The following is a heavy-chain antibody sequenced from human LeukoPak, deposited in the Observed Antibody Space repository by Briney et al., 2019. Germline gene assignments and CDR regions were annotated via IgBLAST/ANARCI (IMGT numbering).Heavy chain of an antibody. V-gene: IGHV4-39*01. CDR2: IYYSGST. CDR1: GGSISSSSYY. Sequence: SETQSLTCTVSGGSISSSSYYWGWIRQPPGKGLEWIGSIYYSGSTYYNPSLKSRVTISVDTSKNQFSLKLSSVTAADTAVYYCVSVYYSNFDSGGQGTLVTVSS. J-gene: IGHJ4*02. CDR3: VSVYYSNFDS. D-gene: IGHD3-22*01.